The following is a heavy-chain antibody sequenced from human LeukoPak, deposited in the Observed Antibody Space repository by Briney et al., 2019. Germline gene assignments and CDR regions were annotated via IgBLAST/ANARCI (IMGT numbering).Heavy chain of an antibody. J-gene: IGHJ4*02. D-gene: IGHD3-3*01. CDR3: ARDFWSGYNCFDY. CDR1: GGSFSGYY. V-gene: IGHV4-4*07. CDR2: IYTSGST. Sequence: SETLSLTCAVYGGSFSGYYWSWIRQPPGKGLEWIGRIYTSGSTNYNPSLKSRVTMSVDTSKNQFSLKLSSVTAADTAVYYCARDFWSGYNCFDYWGQGTLVTVSS.